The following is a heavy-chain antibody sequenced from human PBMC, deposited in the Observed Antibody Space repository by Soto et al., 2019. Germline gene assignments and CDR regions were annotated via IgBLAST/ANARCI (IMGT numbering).Heavy chain of an antibody. V-gene: IGHV3-21*01. CDR1: GFTFRSSR. CDR2: ISSSSSYI. Sequence: GGSMRLSCAASGFTFRSSRMNWVRPAPGKGLQWVSSISSSSSYIYYSDSVKGRFTISRDNAKNSLYLQMNSRRPEDTAVYYCAREGRDGYRAFDIWGQVTMGTVSS. CDR3: AREGRDGYRAFDI. D-gene: IGHD2-21*01. J-gene: IGHJ3*02.